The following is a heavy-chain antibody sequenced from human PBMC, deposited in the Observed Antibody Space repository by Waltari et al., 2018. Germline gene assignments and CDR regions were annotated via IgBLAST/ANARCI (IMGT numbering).Heavy chain of an antibody. Sequence: EVQLVEAGGDIVQPGGSLRLSWAASGFRFSDYWMHWVRQVPGKGLVWVSRINSDGSSISYSDSVKGRFTISRDNSKNMLYLQLNSLRAEDTAVYYCARKGGRGYTYGPFYYDSWGQGTLVTVSS. CDR3: ARKGGRGYTYGPFYYDS. CDR1: GFRFSDYW. D-gene: IGHD5-18*01. J-gene: IGHJ4*02. V-gene: IGHV3-74*01. CDR2: INSDGSSI.